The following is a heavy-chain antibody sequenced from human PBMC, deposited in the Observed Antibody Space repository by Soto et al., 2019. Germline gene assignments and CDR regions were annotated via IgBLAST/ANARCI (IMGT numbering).Heavy chain of an antibody. V-gene: IGHV4-4*02. J-gene: IGHJ6*02. D-gene: IGHD6-19*01. CDR3: ARDPRRAVAGIGYYGMDV. CDR2: IYHSGST. CDR1: GGSISSSNW. Sequence: SETLSLTCAVPGGSISSSNWWSWVRQPPGKGLEWIGEIYHSGSTNYNPSLKSRVTISVDNSKNQFSLKLSSVTAADTAVYYCARDPRRAVAGIGYYGMDVWGQGTTVTVSS.